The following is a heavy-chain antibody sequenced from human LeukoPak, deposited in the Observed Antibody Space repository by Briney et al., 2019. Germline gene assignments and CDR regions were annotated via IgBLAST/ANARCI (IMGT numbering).Heavy chain of an antibody. Sequence: SQTLSLTCTVSGGSISSGNYYWSWIRQAPGKGLEWIGYIYYSGSTYYNPSLKSRVTISVDTSKNQFSLKLSSVTAADTAVYYCASPYYYDSSGIEHWGQGTLVTVSS. CDR1: GGSISSGNYY. D-gene: IGHD3-22*01. CDR2: IYYSGST. J-gene: IGHJ1*01. CDR3: ASPYYYDSSGIEH. V-gene: IGHV4-30-4*01.